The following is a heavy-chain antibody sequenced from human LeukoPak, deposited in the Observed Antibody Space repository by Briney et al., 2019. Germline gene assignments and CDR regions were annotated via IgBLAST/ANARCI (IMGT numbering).Heavy chain of an antibody. V-gene: IGHV4-34*01. CDR3: ARGRGTRVGYNWFDP. D-gene: IGHD3-16*01. Sequence: SETLSLTCAVSGGSFSGYYWSWIRQPPGKGLEWIGEINHSGSTNYNPSLKSRVTISVDTSKNQFSLKLSSVTAADTAVYYCARGRGTRVGYNWFDPWGQGTLVTVSS. CDR2: INHSGST. CDR1: GGSFSGYY. J-gene: IGHJ5*02.